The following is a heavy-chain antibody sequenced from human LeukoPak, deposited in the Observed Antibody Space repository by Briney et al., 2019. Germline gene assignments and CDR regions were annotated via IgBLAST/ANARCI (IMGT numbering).Heavy chain of an antibody. CDR1: GYNFTNYW. D-gene: IGHD4-17*01. CDR3: ARPAKGTVSGLWYFDL. J-gene: IGHJ2*01. CDR2: IYPGDSNT. V-gene: IGHV5-51*01. Sequence: GVSLNISCQGSGYNFTNYWIAWVRQMPGKGLEWMGIIYPGDSNTRYSPSFQGHVTISADKSISTAYLQWSSLKASDSAIYLCARPAKGTVSGLWYFDLWGRGTLVTVSS.